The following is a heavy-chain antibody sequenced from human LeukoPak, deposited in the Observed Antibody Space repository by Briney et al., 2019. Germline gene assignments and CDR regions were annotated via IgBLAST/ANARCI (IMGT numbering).Heavy chain of an antibody. J-gene: IGHJ4*02. CDR2: INTNAGNP. CDR3: ARSYYYEQYYFDY. V-gene: IGHV7-4-1*02. CDR1: GYTFTSYD. Sequence: ASVKVSCKASGYTFTSYDISWVRQAPGQGLEWMGWINTNAGNPMYAQGFTGRFVFSLDTSVSTAYLQISSLKAEDTAVYYCARSYYYEQYYFDYWGQGTLVTVSS. D-gene: IGHD3-22*01.